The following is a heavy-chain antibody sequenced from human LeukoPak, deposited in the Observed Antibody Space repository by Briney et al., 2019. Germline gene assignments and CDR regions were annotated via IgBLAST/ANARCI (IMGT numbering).Heavy chain of an antibody. CDR2: IYTSGST. CDR3: ARWDDSAWAFGT. D-gene: IGHD6-19*01. V-gene: IGHV4-61*02. Sequence: PSETLSLTCTVSGGSISSGGYYWSWIRQPAGKGLEWIGRIYTSGSTNYNPSLKSRVTISRDTSKNQLSLKLTSVTAADTAVYYCARWDDSAWAFGTWGPGTLVTVSS. CDR1: GGSISSGGYY. J-gene: IGHJ5*02.